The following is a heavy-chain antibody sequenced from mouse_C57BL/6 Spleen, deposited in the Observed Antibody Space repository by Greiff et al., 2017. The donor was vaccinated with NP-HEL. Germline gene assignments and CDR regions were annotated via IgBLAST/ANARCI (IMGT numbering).Heavy chain of an antibody. Sequence: VHVKQSGAELVKPGASVKLSCAASGFTFTDYYMHWVNQRTEQGLEWIGRIDPEDGETKYAPKFQGKATITADTSSNTAYLQLSSLTTEDTAVDYYAKGDYFDDWGQGTTLTVSS. CDR2: IDPEDGET. V-gene: IGHV14-2*01. CDR3: AKGDYFDD. CDR1: GFTFTDYY. J-gene: IGHJ2*01.